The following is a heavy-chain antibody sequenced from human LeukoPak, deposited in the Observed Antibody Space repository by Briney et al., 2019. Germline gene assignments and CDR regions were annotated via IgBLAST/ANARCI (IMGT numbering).Heavy chain of an antibody. CDR1: GFTFSSYA. J-gene: IGHJ6*02. CDR2: ISGSGGST. CDR3: ATDSGPPAGYYYGMDV. V-gene: IGHV3-23*01. Sequence: GGSLRLSCAASGFTFSSYAMSWVRQAPGKGLEWVSAISGSGGSTYYADSVKGRFTISRDNSKNTLYLQMNSLRAEDTAVYYCATDSGPPAGYYYGMDVWGQGTTVTVSS. D-gene: IGHD6-19*01.